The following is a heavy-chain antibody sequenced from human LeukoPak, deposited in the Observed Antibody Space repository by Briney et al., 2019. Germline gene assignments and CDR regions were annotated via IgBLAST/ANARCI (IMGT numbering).Heavy chain of an antibody. CDR3: ARGGEDTAMVMDY. Sequence: SETLSLTCAVYGGSFSGYYWSWIRQPPGEGLEWIGEINHSGSTNYNPSLKSRVTISVDTSKNQFSLKLSSVTAADTAVYYCARGGEDTAMVMDYWGQGTLVTVSS. J-gene: IGHJ4*02. V-gene: IGHV4-34*01. D-gene: IGHD5-18*01. CDR1: GGSFSGYY. CDR2: INHSGST.